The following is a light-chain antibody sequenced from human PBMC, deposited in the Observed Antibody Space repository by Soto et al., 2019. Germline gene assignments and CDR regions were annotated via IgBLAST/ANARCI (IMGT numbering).Light chain of an antibody. Sequence: DIQMTQSPSSLSGSAGDRVTITCRASQSISGYLNWYQQKPGKAPKVLMYGTSILQTGVSSRFSGSGSGTDFTLTINSLQPEDFATYYCQQSYSTPWTFGQGIKVEIK. V-gene: IGKV1-39*01. CDR1: QSISGY. J-gene: IGKJ1*01. CDR3: QQSYSTPWT. CDR2: GTS.